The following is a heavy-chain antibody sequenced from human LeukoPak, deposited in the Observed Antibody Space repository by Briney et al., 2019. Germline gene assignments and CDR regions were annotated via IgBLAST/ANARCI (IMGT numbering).Heavy chain of an antibody. CDR2: IYYSGST. CDR3: ARYYYDSSGYLLSDYYYYMDV. J-gene: IGHJ6*03. Sequence: SSETLSLTCTVSGGSISSSSYYWGWIRQPPGKGLEWIGSIYYSGSTYYNPSLKSRVTISVDTSKNQFSLKLSSVTAADTAVYYCARYYYDSSGYLLSDYYYYMDVWGKGTTVTVSS. V-gene: IGHV4-39*01. CDR1: GGSISSSSYY. D-gene: IGHD3-22*01.